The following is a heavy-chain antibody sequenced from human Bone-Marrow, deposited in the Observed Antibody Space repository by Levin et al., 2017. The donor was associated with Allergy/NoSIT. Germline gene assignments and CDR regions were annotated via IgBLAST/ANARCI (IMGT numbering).Heavy chain of an antibody. J-gene: IGHJ4*02. CDR3: ARGSTGYDSGSQIDY. V-gene: IGHV3-53*01. Sequence: GESLKISCASSFFPVSLHSIHFFLPSPVKGLEWVSVIYSGDSTYYAASVKGRFAISRDTSKNTVYLQMNSLRAEDTAVYYCARGSTGYDSGSQIDYWGQGILVTVSS. D-gene: IGHD6-19*01. CDR2: IYSGDST. CDR1: FFPVSLHS.